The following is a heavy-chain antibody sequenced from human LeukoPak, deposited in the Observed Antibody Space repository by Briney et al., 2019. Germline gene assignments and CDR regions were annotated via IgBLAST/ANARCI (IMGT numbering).Heavy chain of an antibody. Sequence: PGGSLRLSCAASAFTFSKYAMHWVRQAPGKGLEWVALISYDGSSKYYADSVKGRFTISRDNSKNTLYLHLNSLRAEDTAVYYCAREILGMIGFDYWGQGTLVTVSS. CDR2: ISYDGSSK. D-gene: IGHD2-21*01. V-gene: IGHV3-30-3*01. CDR3: AREILGMIGFDY. CDR1: AFTFSKYA. J-gene: IGHJ4*02.